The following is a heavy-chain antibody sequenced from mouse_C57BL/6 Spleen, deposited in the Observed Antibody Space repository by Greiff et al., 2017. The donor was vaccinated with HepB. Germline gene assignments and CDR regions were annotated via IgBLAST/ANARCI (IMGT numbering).Heavy chain of an antibody. CDR3: ARGIYYYGSSPAWFAY. V-gene: IGHV1-76*01. CDR1: GYTFTDYY. D-gene: IGHD1-1*01. CDR2: IYPGSGNT. Sequence: QVQLKESGAELVRPGASVKLSCKASGYTFTDYYINWVKQRPGQGLEWIARIYPGSGNTYYNEKFKGKATLTAEKSSSTAYMQLSSLTSEDSAVYFCARGIYYYGSSPAWFAYWGQGTLVTVSA. J-gene: IGHJ3*01.